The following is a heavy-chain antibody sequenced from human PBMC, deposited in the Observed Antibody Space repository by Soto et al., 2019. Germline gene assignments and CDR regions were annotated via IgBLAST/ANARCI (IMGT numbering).Heavy chain of an antibody. CDR1: GGTFSSYA. Sequence: QVQLVQSGAEVKKPGSSVKVSCKASGGTFSSYAISWVRQAPGQGLEWMGGIIPIFGTANYAQKFQGRVTITADESTSTXXMELSSRRSEDTAVYYCARDGSAYYYDGSGYYPGYWGQGTLVTVSS. CDR2: IIPIFGTA. J-gene: IGHJ4*02. D-gene: IGHD3-22*01. CDR3: ARDGSAYYYDGSGYYPGY. V-gene: IGHV1-69*12.